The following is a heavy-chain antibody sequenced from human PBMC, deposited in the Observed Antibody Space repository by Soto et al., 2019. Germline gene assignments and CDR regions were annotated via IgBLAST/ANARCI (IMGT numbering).Heavy chain of an antibody. D-gene: IGHD3-3*01. Sequence: PSETLSLTCAVYGGSFSGYYWSWIRQPPGKGLEWIGEINHSGSTNYNPSLKSRVTISVDTSKNQFSLKLSSVTAADTAVYYCARRITIFGLVPQASGFNYYYYCMDVWGQGTTVTVSS. CDR2: INHSGST. CDR1: GGSFSGYY. CDR3: ARRITIFGLVPQASGFNYYYYCMDV. J-gene: IGHJ6*02. V-gene: IGHV4-34*01.